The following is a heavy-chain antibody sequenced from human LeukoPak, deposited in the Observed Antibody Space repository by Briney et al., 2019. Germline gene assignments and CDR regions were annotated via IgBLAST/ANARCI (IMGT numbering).Heavy chain of an antibody. Sequence: SGTLSLTCAVSGGSISSSNWWSWVRQPPGKGLEWIGEINHSGSTNYNPSLKSRVTISVDTSKNQFSLKLSSVTAADTAVYYCARAHAGYSPYYFDYWGQGTLVTVSS. D-gene: IGHD1-1*01. CDR2: INHSGST. J-gene: IGHJ4*02. V-gene: IGHV4-4*02. CDR1: GGSISSSNW. CDR3: ARAHAGYSPYYFDY.